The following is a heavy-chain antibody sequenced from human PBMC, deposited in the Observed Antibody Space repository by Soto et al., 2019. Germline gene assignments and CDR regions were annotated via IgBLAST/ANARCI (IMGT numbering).Heavy chain of an antibody. Sequence: QVQLEQSGAEVKKPGSSVKVSCKASGGTLSDHGVAWLRQAPGHGLEWMGGTIPVFNTAKYAQKFQVRVTVTADKFTNIAYMELSSLRSDDTAFYFCARGVYGSGNYYTVPSAVNIWGQGTMVIVSS. CDR2: TIPVFNTA. D-gene: IGHD3-10*01. J-gene: IGHJ3*02. CDR1: GGTLSDHG. V-gene: IGHV1-69*06. CDR3: ARGVYGSGNYYTVPSAVNI.